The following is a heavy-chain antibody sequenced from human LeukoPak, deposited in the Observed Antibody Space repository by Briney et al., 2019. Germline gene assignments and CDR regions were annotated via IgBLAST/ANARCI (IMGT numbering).Heavy chain of an antibody. CDR1: GGTFSSYA. D-gene: IGHD3-22*01. V-gene: IGHV1-69*06. Sequence: ASVKVSCKASGGTFSSYAISWVRQAPGQGLEWMGGIIPIFGTANYAQKFQGRVTITADKSTSTAYMELSSLRSEDTAVYYCARDPDYYVSSAGNGGYWGQGTLVTVSS. CDR2: IIPIFGTA. J-gene: IGHJ4*02. CDR3: ARDPDYYVSSAGNGGY.